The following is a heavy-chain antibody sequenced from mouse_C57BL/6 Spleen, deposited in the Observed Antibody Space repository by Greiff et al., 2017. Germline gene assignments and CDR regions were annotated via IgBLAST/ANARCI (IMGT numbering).Heavy chain of an antibody. CDR3: ARWTYYAMGG. CDR1: GYTFTSYW. CDR2: IYPGSGST. V-gene: IGHV1-55*01. J-gene: IGHJ4*01. Sequence: QVQLQQPGAELVKPGASVKLSCKASGYTFTSYWITWVKQRPGQGLEWIGDIYPGSGSTNYNEKFKSKATLTVDTSSSTAYMQLSSLTSEDSAVYYGARWTYYAMGGWGKGTTVTVSS.